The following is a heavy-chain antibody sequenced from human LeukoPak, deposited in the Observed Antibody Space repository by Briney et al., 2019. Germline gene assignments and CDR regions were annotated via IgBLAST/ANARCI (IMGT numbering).Heavy chain of an antibody. D-gene: IGHD5-24*01. CDR2: INPSSGGT. CDR1: GYTFTVYY. Sequence: ASVKVSCKASGYTFTVYYMHWVRQAPGQGLEWMGWINPSSGGTNYAQNFQGRVTMTRDTSNSTAYMELGSLRSDDTALYYCARGGRGLQFLDYWGQGTLVTVSS. CDR3: ARGGRGLQFLDY. J-gene: IGHJ4*02. V-gene: IGHV1-2*02.